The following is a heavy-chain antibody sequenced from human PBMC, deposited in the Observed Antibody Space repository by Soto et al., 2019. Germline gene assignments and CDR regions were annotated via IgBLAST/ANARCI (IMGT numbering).Heavy chain of an antibody. CDR2: INYRGSI. J-gene: IGHJ4*02. CDR3: ARGRKVYSSTWFVD. CDR1: GGSFSGYS. Sequence: QVELQQWGAGLLKPSETLSLTCAVYGGSFSGYSWSWIRQPPGKGLEWIREINYRGSINYNPSFKTRVTMSLDKSKNQFSLKLSSVTAADTAVYYCARGRKVYSSTWFVDWCQGTLVTVSS. D-gene: IGHD6-13*01. V-gene: IGHV4-34*01.